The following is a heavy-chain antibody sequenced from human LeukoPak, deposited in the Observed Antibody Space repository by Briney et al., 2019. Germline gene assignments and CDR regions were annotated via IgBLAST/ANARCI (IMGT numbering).Heavy chain of an antibody. CDR2: IYSGGST. Sequence: PGGSLRLSCAASGFTVSSNYMSWVRQAPGKGLEWVSVIYSGGSTYYADSVKGRFTISRDNSKNTLYLQMNSLRAEDTAVYYCATSQIWGSVDYWGQGTLVTVSS. CDR1: GFTVSSNY. V-gene: IGHV3-53*01. CDR3: ATSQIWGSVDY. D-gene: IGHD3-16*01. J-gene: IGHJ4*02.